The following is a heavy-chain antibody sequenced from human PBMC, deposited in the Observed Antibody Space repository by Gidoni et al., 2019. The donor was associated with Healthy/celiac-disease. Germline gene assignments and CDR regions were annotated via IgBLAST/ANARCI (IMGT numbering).Heavy chain of an antibody. Sequence: EVQLVESGGGLVQPGRSLRLSCAASGFPFDAYAMHWVRQAPGKGLEWGSGISWNSGSIGYADSVKGRFTISRDNAKNSLYLQMNSLRAEDTALYYCAKDLWVVVVIGAFDIWGQGTMVTVSS. D-gene: IGHD3-22*01. CDR2: ISWNSGSI. V-gene: IGHV3-9*01. J-gene: IGHJ3*02. CDR3: AKDLWVVVVIGAFDI. CDR1: GFPFDAYA.